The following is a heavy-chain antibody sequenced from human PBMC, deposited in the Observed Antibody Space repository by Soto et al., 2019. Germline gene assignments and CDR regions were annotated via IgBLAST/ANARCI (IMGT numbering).Heavy chain of an antibody. D-gene: IGHD6-13*01. Sequence: EVQLLESGGGLVQPGGSLRLSCAASGFTFSSYAMSWVRQAPGKGLEWVSAISGSGGSTYYADSVKGRFTISRDNSKNTLYLQMNSLRAEDTAVYCCAKAPGKGNYFDYWGQGTLVTVSS. CDR3: AKAPGKGNYFDY. J-gene: IGHJ4*02. CDR2: ISGSGGST. V-gene: IGHV3-23*01. CDR1: GFTFSSYA.